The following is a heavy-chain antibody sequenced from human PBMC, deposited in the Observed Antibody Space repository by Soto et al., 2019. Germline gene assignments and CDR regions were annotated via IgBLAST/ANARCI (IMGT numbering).Heavy chain of an antibody. Sequence: GESLKISCKGSGYSFTSYWIGWVRQMPGKGLEWMGIIYPDNSDTRYSPSFQGQVTISADKSISTAYLQWSSLKASDTAMYSCARPRSSSRKYYVMDVWGQGTRVTAS. CDR3: ARPRSSSRKYYVMDV. D-gene: IGHD6-13*01. CDR1: GYSFTSYW. V-gene: IGHV5-51*01. CDR2: IYPDNSDT. J-gene: IGHJ6*02.